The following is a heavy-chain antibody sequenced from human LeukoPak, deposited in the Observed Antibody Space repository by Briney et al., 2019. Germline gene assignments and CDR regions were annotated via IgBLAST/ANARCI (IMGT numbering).Heavy chain of an antibody. Sequence: GASVKVSCKASGYTFTSYGITWVRQAPGQGLEWMGYISAYNGDTNYAQKFQGRVTMTRNTSISTAYMELSSLRSEDTAVYYCARGLRFLEWLPIRNWFDPWGQGTLVTVSS. D-gene: IGHD3-3*01. V-gene: IGHV1-18*04. J-gene: IGHJ5*02. CDR3: ARGLRFLEWLPIRNWFDP. CDR1: GYTFTSYG. CDR2: ISAYNGDT.